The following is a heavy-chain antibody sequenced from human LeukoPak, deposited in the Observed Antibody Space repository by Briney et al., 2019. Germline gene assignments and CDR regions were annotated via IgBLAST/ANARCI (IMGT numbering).Heavy chain of an antibody. Sequence: GGSLRLSCAASGFTFSSYAMSWVRQAPGKGLEWVSAISGSGGSTYYADSVEGRFTISRDNSKNTLYLQMNSLRAEDTAVYYCAKDLGDIVVVPAVTLDYWGQGTLVTVSS. CDR2: ISGSGGST. J-gene: IGHJ4*02. CDR1: GFTFSSYA. CDR3: AKDLGDIVVVPAVTLDY. D-gene: IGHD2-2*01. V-gene: IGHV3-23*01.